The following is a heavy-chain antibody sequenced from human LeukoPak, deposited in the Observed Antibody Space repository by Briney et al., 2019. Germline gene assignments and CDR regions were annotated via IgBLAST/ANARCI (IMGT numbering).Heavy chain of an antibody. D-gene: IGHD3-22*01. CDR2: INPNSGGT. CDR1: GYTFTGYY. Sequence: ASVKVSCKASGYTFTGYYMHWVRQAPGQGLGWMGWINPNSGGTNYAQKFQGRVTMTRDTSISTAYMELSRLRSDDTAVYYCARDPHYYYDSSGYLGGFDYWGQGTLVTVSS. J-gene: IGHJ4*02. CDR3: ARDPHYYYDSSGYLGGFDY. V-gene: IGHV1-2*02.